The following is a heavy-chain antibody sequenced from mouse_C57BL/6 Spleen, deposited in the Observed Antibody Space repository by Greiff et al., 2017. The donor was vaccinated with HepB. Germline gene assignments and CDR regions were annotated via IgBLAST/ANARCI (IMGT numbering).Heavy chain of an antibody. CDR1: GYTFTSYW. J-gene: IGHJ2*01. CDR2: INPSNGGT. Sequence: QVQLQQSGTELVKPGASVKLSCKASGYTFTSYWMHWVKQRPGQGLEWIGNINPSNGGTNYNEKFKSKATLTVDKSSSTAYMQLSSLTSEDSAVYYCARKGNYGSSYDYFDYWGQGTTLTVSS. D-gene: IGHD1-1*01. CDR3: ARKGNYGSSYDYFDY. V-gene: IGHV1-53*01.